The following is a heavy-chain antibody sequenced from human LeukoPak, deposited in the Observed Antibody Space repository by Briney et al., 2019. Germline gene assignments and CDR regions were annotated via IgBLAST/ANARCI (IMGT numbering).Heavy chain of an antibody. CDR1: EFTFSNYA. D-gene: IGHD3-3*01. V-gene: IGHV3-30-3*02. CDR3: AKNGQYYDFWSGYPNWFDP. CDR2: ISYDGNTI. J-gene: IGHJ5*02. Sequence: GGSLRLSCAASEFTFSNYALHWVRQAPGKGLQWVAVISYDGNTIHYADSVKGRFTVSRDNSKNTLYLQMNSLRAEDTAVYYCAKNGQYYDFWSGYPNWFDPWGQGTLVTVSS.